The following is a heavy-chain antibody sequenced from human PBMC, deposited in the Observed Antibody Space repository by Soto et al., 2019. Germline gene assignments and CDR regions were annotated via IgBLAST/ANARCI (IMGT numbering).Heavy chain of an antibody. Sequence: TLSLPCTVSGGSISSSGYHWSFIRQHPGKGLEWIGYIYYSGSTYYNPSLKSRVTISLDTSQNQFSLKLSSVTAEDTVVYFCARYGSGTYYPTTFDYWGQGTLVTVSS. V-gene: IGHV4-31*03. CDR3: ARYGSGTYYPTTFDY. J-gene: IGHJ4*02. CDR1: GGSISSSGYH. CDR2: IYYSGST. D-gene: IGHD3-10*01.